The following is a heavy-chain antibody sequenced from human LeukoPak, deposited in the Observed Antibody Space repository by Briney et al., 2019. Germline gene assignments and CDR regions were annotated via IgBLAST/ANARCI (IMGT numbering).Heavy chain of an antibody. CDR3: ARDPRYSSSWYSSDY. Sequence: PGGSLRLSCAASRFIFSSYEMNWVRQAPGKGLEWISYISGSGGTIKYADSVKGRFTISRDNAKNSLYLQMNSLRAEDTAVYYCARDPRYSSSWYSSDYWGQGTLVTVSS. CDR2: ISGSGGTI. CDR1: RFIFSSYE. D-gene: IGHD6-13*01. J-gene: IGHJ4*02. V-gene: IGHV3-48*03.